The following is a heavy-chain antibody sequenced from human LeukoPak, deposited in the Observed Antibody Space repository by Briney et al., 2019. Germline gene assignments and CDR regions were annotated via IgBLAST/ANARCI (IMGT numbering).Heavy chain of an antibody. CDR3: AKDPHPRRSTTITMDY. J-gene: IGHJ4*02. Sequence: HSGGSLRLSCVASGFTFRDYAMSWVSQAPGRGLEWVSVISGTGSGDSTYYADSVKGRFTISRDDSKNTLYLQMNSLRAEDTAVYFCAKDPHPRRSTTITMDYWGQGTLVTVSS. V-gene: IGHV3-23*01. CDR2: ISGTGSGDST. D-gene: IGHD2/OR15-2a*01. CDR1: GFTFRDYA.